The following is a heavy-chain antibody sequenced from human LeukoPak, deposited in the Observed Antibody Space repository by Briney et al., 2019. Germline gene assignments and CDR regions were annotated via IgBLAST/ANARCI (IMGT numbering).Heavy chain of an antibody. D-gene: IGHD6-13*01. Sequence: SETLSLTCTVSGGSTSSSSYYWGWIRQPPGKGLEWIGSIYYSGSTYYNPSLKSRVTISVDTSKNQFSLKLSSVTAADTAVYYCAREQQRGYFDYWGQGTLVTVSS. CDR2: IYYSGST. CDR3: AREQQRGYFDY. J-gene: IGHJ4*02. CDR1: GGSTSSSSYY. V-gene: IGHV4-39*02.